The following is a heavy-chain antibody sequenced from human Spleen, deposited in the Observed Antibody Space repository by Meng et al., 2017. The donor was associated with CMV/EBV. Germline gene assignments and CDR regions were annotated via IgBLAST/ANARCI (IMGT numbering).Heavy chain of an antibody. Sequence: ASVKVSCKASGYSFTSYGISWVRQAPGQGLEWLGWINTYNANTNYAQILQGRVTMTRDTSTSTVYMELSSLRSEDTAVYYCARAGDLASGYSSSWYSFDYWGQGTLVTVSS. CDR1: GYSFTSYG. J-gene: IGHJ4*02. CDR2: INTYNANT. CDR3: ARAGDLASGYSSSWYSFDY. D-gene: IGHD6-13*01. V-gene: IGHV1-18*01.